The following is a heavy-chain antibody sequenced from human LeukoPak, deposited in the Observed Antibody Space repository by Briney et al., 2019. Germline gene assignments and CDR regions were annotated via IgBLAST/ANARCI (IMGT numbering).Heavy chain of an antibody. Sequence: GGSLRLSCAASGFTFDTYAMNWVRQAPGKGLEWVSGINWNGGSTGYADSVKGRFTISRDNAKNSLYLQMNSLRAEDTALYHCARGRYYYDSSGSDAFDIWGQGTMVTVSS. CDR1: GFTFDTYA. V-gene: IGHV3-20*01. CDR2: INWNGGST. CDR3: ARGRYYYDSSGSDAFDI. J-gene: IGHJ3*02. D-gene: IGHD3-22*01.